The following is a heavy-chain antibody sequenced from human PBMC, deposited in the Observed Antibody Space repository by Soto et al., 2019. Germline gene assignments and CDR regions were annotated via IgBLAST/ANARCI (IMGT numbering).Heavy chain of an antibody. D-gene: IGHD3-3*01. V-gene: IGHV2-5*02. CDR3: AHRILRTVFGLVTTTAIYFDF. J-gene: IGHJ4*02. CDR1: GFSLTTSGVG. CDR2: IYWDDDK. Sequence: QITLNESGPTVVKPAETLTLTCTFSGFSLTTSGVGVGWIRQSPGKAPEWLALIYWDDDKRSSASLKSRLTINKDTSKNQVVLTMASVDPADTATYYCAHRILRTVFGLVTTTAIYFDFWGQGTPVVVSS.